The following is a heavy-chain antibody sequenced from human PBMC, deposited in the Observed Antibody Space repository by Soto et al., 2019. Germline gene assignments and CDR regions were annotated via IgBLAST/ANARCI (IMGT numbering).Heavy chain of an antibody. CDR3: AKDRSSRYLSGVYVDF. CDR2: IAIASFDS. CDR1: GFTFGTVA. D-gene: IGHD3-9*01. J-gene: IGHJ4*02. V-gene: IGHV3-23*01. Sequence: EVQLLESGGGLVQPGGSLRLSCVASGFTFGTVAMTWVRQAPGKGLEWVSSIAIASFDSYYAPSVKGRFTTSRDDSKNTLYLQMQSLRADDTAVYYCAKDRSSRYLSGVYVDFWGPGSLVTVSS.